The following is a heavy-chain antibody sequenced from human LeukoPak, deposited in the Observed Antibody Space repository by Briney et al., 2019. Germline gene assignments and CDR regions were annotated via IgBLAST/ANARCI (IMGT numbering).Heavy chain of an antibody. CDR2: IYYSGST. CDR3: ARVSSEGYCSSTSCLGPLDY. V-gene: IGHV4-30-4*08. D-gene: IGHD2-2*01. Sequence: TLSLTCTVSGGSISSGEYYWSWIRQPPGKGQEWFGYIYYSGSTYYNLSLKSRVTISVDTSKNQFSLKLSSVTAADTAVSYCARVSSEGYCSSTSCLGPLDYWGQGTLVTVSS. CDR1: GGSISSGEYY. J-gene: IGHJ4*02.